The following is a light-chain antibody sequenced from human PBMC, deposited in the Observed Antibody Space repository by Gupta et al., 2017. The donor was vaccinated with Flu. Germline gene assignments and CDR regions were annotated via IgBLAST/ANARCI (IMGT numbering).Light chain of an antibody. V-gene: IGLV1-40*01. CDR3: TSFDSSLNGAV. CDR1: SSNIVAGSD. J-gene: IGLJ3*02. Sequence: TQPPSVSGAPLRRVTISCTGSSSNIVAGSDVHWYQQLPGKPPKLLIYGNTNRPSGVTDRFSGSKSGTSASLAINGLQAEDEADYYCTSFDSSLNGAVFGGGTKLTVL. CDR2: GNT.